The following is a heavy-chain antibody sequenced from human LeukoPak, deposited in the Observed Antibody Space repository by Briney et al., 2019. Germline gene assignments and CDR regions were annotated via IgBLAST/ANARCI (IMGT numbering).Heavy chain of an antibody. V-gene: IGHV4-34*01. J-gene: IGHJ1*01. Sequence: SETLSLTCAVYEGSSSGDYWSWIRQPPGKGLEWIGEINHSGSSNYNPSLKSRVTISVDTSKNQFSLKLRSVSAADTAVYYCARGEDGDYYFQHWGQGTLVTVSS. D-gene: IGHD4-17*01. CDR3: ARGEDGDYYFQH. CDR1: EGSSSGDY. CDR2: INHSGSS.